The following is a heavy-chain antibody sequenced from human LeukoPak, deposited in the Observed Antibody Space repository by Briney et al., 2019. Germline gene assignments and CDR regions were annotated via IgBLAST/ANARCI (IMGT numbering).Heavy chain of an antibody. CDR3: ARANNPGVLLWFGDPPRSLLVDWYFDL. Sequence: SETLSLTCTVSGGSISSYYWSWIRQPPGKGLEWIGYIYYSGSTNYNPSLKSRVTISVDTSKNQFSLKLSSVTAADTAVYYCARANNPGVLLWFGDPPRSLLVDWYFDLWGRGTLVTVSS. CDR2: IYYSGST. V-gene: IGHV4-59*01. J-gene: IGHJ2*01. D-gene: IGHD3-10*01. CDR1: GGSISSYY.